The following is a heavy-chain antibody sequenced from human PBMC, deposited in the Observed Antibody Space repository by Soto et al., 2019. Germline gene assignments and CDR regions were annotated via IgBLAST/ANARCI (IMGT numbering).Heavy chain of an antibody. CDR1: GDSVSSNSAA. CDR3: ARDHRARFFWSGRNYGMDV. J-gene: IGHJ6*02. D-gene: IGHD3-3*01. Sequence: SQTLSLTCAISGDSVSSNSAAWNWIRQSPSRGLEWLGRTYYRSKWYNDYAVSVKSRIIINPDTSKNQFSLQLNSVTPEDTAVYYCARDHRARFFWSGRNYGMDVWGQGTTVTVSS. V-gene: IGHV6-1*01. CDR2: TYYRSKWYN.